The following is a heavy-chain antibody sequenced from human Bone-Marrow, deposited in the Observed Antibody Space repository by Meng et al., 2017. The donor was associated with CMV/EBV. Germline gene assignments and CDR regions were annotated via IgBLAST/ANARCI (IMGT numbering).Heavy chain of an antibody. D-gene: IGHD4-11*01. CDR3: ARGTATTVGIFDY. CDR1: GGSISSGDYY. J-gene: IGHJ4*02. V-gene: IGHV4-30-4*08. Sequence: SETLSLTCTVSGGSISSGDYYWSWIRQPPGKGLEWIGYIYYSGSTYYNPSLKSRVTISVDTSKNQFSLKLSSVTAADTAVYYCARGTATTVGIFDYWGQGTLVTVSS. CDR2: IYYSGST.